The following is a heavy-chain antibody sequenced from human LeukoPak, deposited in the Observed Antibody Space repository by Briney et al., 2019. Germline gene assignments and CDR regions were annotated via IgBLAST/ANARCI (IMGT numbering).Heavy chain of an antibody. Sequence: PGGSLRLSCAASGFAFRSYGMTWVRQAPGKGLEWVAVIWYDGSNKYYADSVKGRFTISRDNSKNTLYLQMNSLRAEDTAVYYCARVGYDSIGVVDYWGQGTLVTVSS. J-gene: IGHJ4*02. CDR1: GFAFRSYG. CDR3: ARVGYDSIGVVDY. V-gene: IGHV3-33*08. CDR2: IWYDGSNK. D-gene: IGHD3-22*01.